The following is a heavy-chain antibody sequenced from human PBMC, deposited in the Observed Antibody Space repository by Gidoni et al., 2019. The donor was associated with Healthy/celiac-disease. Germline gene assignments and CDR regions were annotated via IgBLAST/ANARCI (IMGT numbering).Heavy chain of an antibody. CDR2: ISYDGSNK. CDR3: AREHIVGAHDY. V-gene: IGHV3-30-3*01. Sequence: QVQLVESGGGVVQPGRSLRLSCAASGFTFSSYAMHWVRQAPGKGLEWVAVISYDGSNKYYADSVKGRFTISRDNSKNTLYLQMNSLRAEDTAVYYCAREHIVGAHDYWGQGTLVTVSS. D-gene: IGHD1-26*01. CDR1: GFTFSSYA. J-gene: IGHJ4*02.